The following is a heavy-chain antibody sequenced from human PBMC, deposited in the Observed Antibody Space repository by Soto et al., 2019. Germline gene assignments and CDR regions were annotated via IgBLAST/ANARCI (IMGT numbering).Heavy chain of an antibody. J-gene: IGHJ4*02. Sequence: GGSLRLSCGASGFTFSDYAMHWVRPAPGKGLEWVTVISNDGSKKYYADSVKGRFTISRDNSKNTLYLQMNSLRAEDTAVYYCARVLLKYFDRSGYYYGHFDYWGQGTLVTVSS. CDR2: ISNDGSKK. CDR1: GFTFSDYA. CDR3: ARVLLKYFDRSGYYYGHFDY. D-gene: IGHD3-22*01. V-gene: IGHV3-30-3*01.